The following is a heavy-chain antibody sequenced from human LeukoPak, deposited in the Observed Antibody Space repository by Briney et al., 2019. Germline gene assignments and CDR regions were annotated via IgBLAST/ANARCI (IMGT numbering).Heavy chain of an antibody. D-gene: IGHD1-1*01. V-gene: IGHV3-23*01. Sequence: GGSLRLSCAASGFTFSNYAMSWVRQAPGKGLQWVSGISGSGGNTNCADSVKGRFTISRDNSKNTLYLQMNNLRAEDTAVYYCATESNWNDFDYWGQGTLVTVSS. J-gene: IGHJ4*02. CDR2: ISGSGGNT. CDR3: ATESNWNDFDY. CDR1: GFTFSNYA.